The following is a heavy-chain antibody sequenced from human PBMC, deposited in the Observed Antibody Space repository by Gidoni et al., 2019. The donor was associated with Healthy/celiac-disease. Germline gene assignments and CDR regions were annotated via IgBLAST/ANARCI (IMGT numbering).Heavy chain of an antibody. V-gene: IGHV4-39*07. Sequence: QLQLQESGPGLVKPSETLSLTCTVSGGSISSSSYYWGWIRQPPGKGLEWIGSIYYSGSTYYNPSLKSRVTISVDTSKNQFSLKLSSVTAADTAVYYCARDQYYDFWSGSERDYYYGMDVWGQGTTVTVSS. CDR1: GGSISSSSYY. D-gene: IGHD3-3*01. CDR3: ARDQYYDFWSGSERDYYYGMDV. J-gene: IGHJ6*02. CDR2: IYYSGST.